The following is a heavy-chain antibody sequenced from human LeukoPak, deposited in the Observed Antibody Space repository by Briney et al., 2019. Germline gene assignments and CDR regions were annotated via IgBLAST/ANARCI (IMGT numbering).Heavy chain of an antibody. V-gene: IGHV4-34*01. CDR1: GGSFSGYY. Sequence: SETLSLTCAVYGGSFSGYYWSWIRQPPGKGLEWIGEINHSGSTNYNPSLKSRVTISVDTSKNQFSLKLSSVTAADTAVCYCARVGRINTMVRGVKRGNFDYWGQGTLVTVSS. CDR3: ARVGRINTMVRGVKRGNFDY. J-gene: IGHJ4*02. D-gene: IGHD3-10*01. CDR2: INHSGST.